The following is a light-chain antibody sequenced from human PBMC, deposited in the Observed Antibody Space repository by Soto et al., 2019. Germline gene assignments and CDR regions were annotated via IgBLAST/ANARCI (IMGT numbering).Light chain of an antibody. CDR3: SSYTTSTTVV. J-gene: IGLJ1*01. Sequence: QSALAQPASVFGSPGQSITFSCTGTSSDVGGYNFVSWYQQHPGKAPKLMIYEVSSRPSGVSNRFSGSKSGNTASLTISGLQPEDEADYYCSSYTTSTTVVLGNGTKVTVL. CDR1: SSDVGGYNF. CDR2: EVS. V-gene: IGLV2-14*03.